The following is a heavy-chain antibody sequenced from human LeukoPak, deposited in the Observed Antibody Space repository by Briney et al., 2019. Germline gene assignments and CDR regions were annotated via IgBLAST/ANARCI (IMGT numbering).Heavy chain of an antibody. D-gene: IGHD3-9*01. Sequence: GGSLRLSCAASGFTFSSYAMSWVRQAPGKGLEGVSAISGSGGSTYYADSVKGRFTISRDNSKNTLYPQMNSLRAEDTAVYYCAKDPRWAYYDILTGYNFDYWGQGTLVTVSS. V-gene: IGHV3-23*01. CDR1: GFTFSSYA. J-gene: IGHJ4*02. CDR3: AKDPRWAYYDILTGYNFDY. CDR2: ISGSGGST.